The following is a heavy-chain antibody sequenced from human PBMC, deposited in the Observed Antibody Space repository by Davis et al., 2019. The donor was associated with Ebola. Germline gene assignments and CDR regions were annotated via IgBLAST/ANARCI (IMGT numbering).Heavy chain of an antibody. CDR2: ISGSGGST. CDR3: AKGAGEYQLLNWFDP. Sequence: GGSLRLSCPASGFTSSSYAMSWVRQAPGKGLEWVSAISGSGGSTYYADSVKGRFTISSDNSKNALYLQMNSLRAEDTAVYYCAKGAGEYQLLNWFDPWGQGTLVTVSS. D-gene: IGHD2-2*01. CDR1: GFTSSSYA. V-gene: IGHV3-23*01. J-gene: IGHJ5*02.